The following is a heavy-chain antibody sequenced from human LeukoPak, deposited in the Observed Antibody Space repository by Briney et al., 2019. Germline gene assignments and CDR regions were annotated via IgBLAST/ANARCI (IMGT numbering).Heavy chain of an antibody. J-gene: IGHJ4*02. Sequence: KPGGSLRPSCAASGFTFSSCAMSWFRQAPGKGLEWVGFIRSKAHDATPQYGASVKGRFTISRDDSKSIAYLQMSSLNTEDTAVYYCTRSKSYDFILDYWGQGTLVTVSS. CDR3: TRSKSYDFILDY. CDR2: IRSKAHDATP. CDR1: GFTFSSCA. V-gene: IGHV3-49*05. D-gene: IGHD3-3*01.